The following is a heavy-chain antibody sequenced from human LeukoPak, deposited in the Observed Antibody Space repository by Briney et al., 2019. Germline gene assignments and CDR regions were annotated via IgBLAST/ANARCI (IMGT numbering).Heavy chain of an antibody. CDR2: INHSGST. J-gene: IGHJ5*02. CDR3: ARGFLQQLVRMLAGWFDP. CDR1: GGSFSGYY. V-gene: IGHV4-34*01. D-gene: IGHD6-13*01. Sequence: PSETLSLTCAVYGGSFSGYYWSWIRQPPGKGLEWIGEINHSGSTNYNPSLKSRVTISVDTSKNQFSLKLSSVTAADTAVYYCARGFLQQLVRMLAGWFDPWGQGTLVTVSS.